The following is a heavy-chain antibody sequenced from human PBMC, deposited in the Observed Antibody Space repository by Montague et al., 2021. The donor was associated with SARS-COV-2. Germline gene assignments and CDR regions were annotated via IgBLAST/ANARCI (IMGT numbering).Heavy chain of an antibody. CDR3: ARVKRRYAYGLGVSAHFDY. CDR1: GGSISSYY. D-gene: IGHD3-10*01. Sequence: SETLSLTCAVSGGSISSYYWSWIRQPPGKGLEWIGEINYSGSTNYNPSLKSRVTISVDTSKNQFSLKLSSVTAADTAVYYCARVKRRYAYGLGVSAHFDYWGQGTLVTVSS. V-gene: IGHV4-59*01. J-gene: IGHJ4*02. CDR2: INYSGST.